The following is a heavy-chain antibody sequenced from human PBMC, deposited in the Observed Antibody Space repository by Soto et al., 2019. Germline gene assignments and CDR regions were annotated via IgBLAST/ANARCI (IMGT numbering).Heavy chain of an antibody. CDR1: GGSINSYY. V-gene: IGHV4-59*01. CDR3: ATGSRITIFAGWLDL. Sequence: WETLFLTCTVSGGSINSYYWSWIRQPPEKGLEWIGYIYYSGNTDYNPSLKSRVTISVERSNNQFSLKLTSVTAADAAMYYCATGSRITIFAGWLDLCGQGTLVTVSS. D-gene: IGHD3-3*01. CDR2: IYYSGNT. J-gene: IGHJ5*02.